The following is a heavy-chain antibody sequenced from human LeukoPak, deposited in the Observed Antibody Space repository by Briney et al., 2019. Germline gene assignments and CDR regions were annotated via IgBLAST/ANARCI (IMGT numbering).Heavy chain of an antibody. CDR1: GFTFDTYS. Sequence: GGSLRLSCAASGFTFDTYSMSWVRQAPGKGLEWVSYITSSSDTIYYTDSVEGRFTISRDNAKNSLYLQMNSLRAEDTAVYYCVTRGLSGTTNFDYWGQGTLVTVSS. CDR2: ITSSSDTI. D-gene: IGHD1-20*01. V-gene: IGHV3-48*04. J-gene: IGHJ4*02. CDR3: VTRGLSGTTNFDY.